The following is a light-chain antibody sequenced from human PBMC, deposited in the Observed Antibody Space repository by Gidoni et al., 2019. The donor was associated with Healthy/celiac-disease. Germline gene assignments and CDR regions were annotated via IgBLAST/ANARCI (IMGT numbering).Light chain of an antibody. V-gene: IGLV1-47*01. CDR2: RNN. CDR3: AAWDDSLSGVV. Sequence: QSVLTQPPSASGTPGQRVTISCSGSSPNIGSNYVYWYKQLPGTAPKLLIYRNNQRPSGVPDRFSGSKSGTSASLAISGLRSEDEADYYCAAWDDSLSGVVFGGGTKLTVL. J-gene: IGLJ2*01. CDR1: SPNIGSNY.